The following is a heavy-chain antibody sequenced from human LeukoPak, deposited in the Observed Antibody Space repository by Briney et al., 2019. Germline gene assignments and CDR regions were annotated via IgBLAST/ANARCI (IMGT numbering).Heavy chain of an antibody. CDR2: IYSSGST. J-gene: IGHJ4*02. Sequence: SETLSLTCRVSGGSISSYYWSWIRQPPGKGLEWIGYIYSSGSTNYNPSLKSRVTMSVDTSKNQFSLKLSSVTAAGTAVYYCARDSGSIQPLDYWGQGTLVTVSS. CDR3: ARDSGSIQPLDY. D-gene: IGHD3-10*01. V-gene: IGHV4-59*12. CDR1: GGSISSYY.